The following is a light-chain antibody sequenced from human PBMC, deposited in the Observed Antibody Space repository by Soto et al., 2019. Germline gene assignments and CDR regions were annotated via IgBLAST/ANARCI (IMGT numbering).Light chain of an antibody. CDR2: GVS. CDR1: QSVGDTF. V-gene: IGKV3-20*01. J-gene: IGKJ1*01. Sequence: EIVLAQSPGTLPFSPCAEATLSCRASQSVGDTFLSWYQQKPGLAPRLLIYGVSNRATGIPDRFSGSGSGTDFILTICRLEPEDFAVYECGQSVSPPLVRFGEGPKWDI. CDR3: GQSVSPPLVR.